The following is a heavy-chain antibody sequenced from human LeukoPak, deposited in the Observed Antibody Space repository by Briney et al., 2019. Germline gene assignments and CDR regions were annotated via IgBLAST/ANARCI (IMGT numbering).Heavy chain of an antibody. V-gene: IGHV3-23*01. CDR1: GFTFSSYA. CDR3: ARFTGWFDP. CDR2: VSSNGAKT. J-gene: IGHJ5*02. Sequence: GGSLRLSCAASGFTFSSYAITWVRQAPGKGLEWVSAVSSNGAKTYYADPVKGRFTISRDNYKNMVFLQMNSLRAEDTAVYYCARFTGWFDPWGQGTLVTVSS. D-gene: IGHD2-8*02.